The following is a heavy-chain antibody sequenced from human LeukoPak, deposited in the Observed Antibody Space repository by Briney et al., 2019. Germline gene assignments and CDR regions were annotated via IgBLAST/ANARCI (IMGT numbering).Heavy chain of an antibody. J-gene: IGHJ4*02. CDR1: GFTFSNYA. Sequence: PGGSLRLSCAASGFTFSNYAMHWVRQAPGKGLEWMAVISYDGSYKYYAESVKGRFTISRDNSKNTLYLQMNSLRAEDTAVYYCARVPSLYYGSGVDFWGQGTLVTVSS. V-gene: IGHV3-30-3*01. CDR3: ARVPSLYYGSGVDF. D-gene: IGHD3-10*01. CDR2: ISYDGSYK.